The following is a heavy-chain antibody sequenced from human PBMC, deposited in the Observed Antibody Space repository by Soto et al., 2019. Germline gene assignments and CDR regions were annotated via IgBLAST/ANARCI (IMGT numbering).Heavy chain of an antibody. J-gene: IGHJ6*02. CDR3: AKNRQPPYYYYGVDV. CDR2: IDPSDSYT. Sequence: PGESLKISCKGSGYSFTSYWISWVRQMPGKGLEWMGRIDPSDSYTNYSPSFQGHVTISADKSISTAYLQWSSLKASDTAMYYCAKNRQPPYYYYGVDVWGQGTKVTVSS. CDR1: GYSFTSYW. D-gene: IGHD6-13*01. V-gene: IGHV5-10-1*01.